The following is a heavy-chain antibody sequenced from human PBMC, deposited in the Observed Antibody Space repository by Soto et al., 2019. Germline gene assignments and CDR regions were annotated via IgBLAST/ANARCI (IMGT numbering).Heavy chain of an antibody. CDR1: GGSFSGYY. V-gene: IGHV4-34*01. CDR3: ARLRRSSSYYYYGMDV. CDR2: INHSGST. D-gene: IGHD6-6*01. Sequence: QVQLQQWGAGLLKPSETLSLTCAVYGGSFSGYYWSWIRQPPGKGLEWIGEINHSGSTIYNPSLKSRVTISVDTSKNQFSLKLSSVTAADTAVYYCARLRRSSSYYYYGMDVWGQGTTVTVSS. J-gene: IGHJ6*02.